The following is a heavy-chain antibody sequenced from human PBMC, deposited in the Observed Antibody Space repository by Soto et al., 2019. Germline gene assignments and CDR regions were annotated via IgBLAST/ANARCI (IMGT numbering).Heavy chain of an antibody. CDR1: GYTFTSYA. CDR2: SNAGNGNT. CDR3: ARDLDAYCGGDCFLRYFQH. D-gene: IGHD2-21*02. V-gene: IGHV1-3*02. Sequence: GASVKVSCKASGYTFTSYAMHWVRQAPGQRLEWMGWSNAGNGNTKYSQEFQGRVTITRDTSASTAYMELSSLRSEDMAVYYCARDLDAYCGGDCFLRYFQHWGQGTLVTVSS. J-gene: IGHJ1*01.